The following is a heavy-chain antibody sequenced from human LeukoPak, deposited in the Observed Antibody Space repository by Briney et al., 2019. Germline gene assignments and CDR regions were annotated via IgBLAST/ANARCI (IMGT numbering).Heavy chain of an antibody. CDR3: AKGFIAAAGTVDY. Sequence: PGGSLRLSCAASGFTFDDYAMRWVRQAPGKGLEWVSGISWNSGSIGYADSVKGRFTISRDNAKNSLYLQMNSLRAEDTALYYCAKGFIAAAGTVDYWGQGTLVTVSS. V-gene: IGHV3-9*01. J-gene: IGHJ4*02. CDR2: ISWNSGSI. CDR1: GFTFDDYA. D-gene: IGHD6-13*01.